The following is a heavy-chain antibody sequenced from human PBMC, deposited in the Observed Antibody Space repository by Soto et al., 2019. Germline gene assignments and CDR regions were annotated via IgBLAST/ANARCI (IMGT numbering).Heavy chain of an antibody. CDR3: ARVPHSTTSYYDYYSGMDF. J-gene: IGHJ6*02. V-gene: IGHV5-51*01. CDR1: GYIFASQL. Sequence: LGEALEISCKGSGYIFASQLIGLVRPTPGKGLGRMGNIYPADSDTRYSPSIQGQVTISVDTSIRTVYLQWNSLKASDTAIYYCARVPHSTTSYYDYYSGMDFWGQGTMVTVSS. D-gene: IGHD3-10*01. CDR2: IYPADSDT.